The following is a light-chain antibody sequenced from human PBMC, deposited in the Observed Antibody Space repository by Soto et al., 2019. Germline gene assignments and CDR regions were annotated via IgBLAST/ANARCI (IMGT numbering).Light chain of an antibody. CDR1: QSILYNSNNKNY. Sequence: DIVLTQSPDSLAVSLGERATINCKSSQSILYNSNNKNYLAWYQQQPGQPPKLLIYWASTRESGVPDRFSGSGSGTDFTLTISSLQAEDVAVYYCQQYYNTMYTFGQGTKLEIK. CDR3: QQYYNTMYT. J-gene: IGKJ2*01. V-gene: IGKV4-1*01. CDR2: WAS.